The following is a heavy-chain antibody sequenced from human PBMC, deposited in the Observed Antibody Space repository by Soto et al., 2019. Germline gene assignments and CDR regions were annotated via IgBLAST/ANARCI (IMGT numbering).Heavy chain of an antibody. V-gene: IGHV4-30-4*01. D-gene: IGHD6-13*01. CDR2: IYYSGST. CDR1: GGSISSGDYY. J-gene: IGHJ4*02. Sequence: PSETLSLTCTVSGGSISSGDYYWRWIRQPPGKGLEWIGSIYYSGSTYYNPSLKSRVTISVDTSKNQFSLKLNSVTAADTAVYYCASRHSSPYFDYWGQGTLVTVSS. CDR3: ASRHSSPYFDY.